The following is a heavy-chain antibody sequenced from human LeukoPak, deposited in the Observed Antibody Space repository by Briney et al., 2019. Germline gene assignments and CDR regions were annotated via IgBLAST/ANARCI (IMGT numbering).Heavy chain of an antibody. CDR3: VRAIAAAASY. J-gene: IGHJ4*02. Sequence: PGGSLRLSCATSGFTFSDYWMHWVRQAPGRGLEWVTNIKQDGSERYYVDSEKGRFTITRDNAKNSLSLQMNSLRAEDTAVYYCVRAIAAAASYWGQGTLVTVSS. V-gene: IGHV3-7*01. D-gene: IGHD6-13*01. CDR2: IKQDGSER. CDR1: GFTFSDYW.